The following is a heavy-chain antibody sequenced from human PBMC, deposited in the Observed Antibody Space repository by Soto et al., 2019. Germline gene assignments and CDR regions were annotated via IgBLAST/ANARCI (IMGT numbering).Heavy chain of an antibody. D-gene: IGHD3-22*01. V-gene: IGHV4-39*01. J-gene: IGHJ4*02. CDR2: IYYLGNT. CDR1: GGSISSSSSY. Sequence: QLQLQESGPGLAKPSETLSLTCTVSGGSISSSSSYWGWIRQPPGKGLEWVGSIYYLGNTYYNPSLGSRVTISVDTSKNQFSLKLRSVTAADTAVFYFAGLYPYESSGSNLNYWGQGALVTVSS. CDR3: AGLYPYESSGSNLNY.